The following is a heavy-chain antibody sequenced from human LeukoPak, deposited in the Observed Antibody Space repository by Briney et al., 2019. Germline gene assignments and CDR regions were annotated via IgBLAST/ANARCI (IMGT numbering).Heavy chain of an antibody. J-gene: IGHJ6*03. Sequence: ASVKVSCKASGYTFTGYYMHWVRQAPGQGLEWMGWINPNSGGTNYAQKFQGRVTMTRDTSISTAYMELSRLRSDDTAVYYCARDHEYSSSWYRDYYYFMDVWGKGTTVTVSS. CDR2: INPNSGGT. CDR1: GYTFTGYY. D-gene: IGHD6-13*01. V-gene: IGHV1-2*02. CDR3: ARDHEYSSSWYRDYYYFMDV.